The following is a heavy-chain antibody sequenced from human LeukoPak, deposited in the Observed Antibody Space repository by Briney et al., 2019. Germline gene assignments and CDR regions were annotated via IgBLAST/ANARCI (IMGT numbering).Heavy chain of an antibody. J-gene: IGHJ5*02. CDR3: ARAPELLWFGELPLAGWFDP. CDR1: GGSISSYY. CDR2: IYYSGST. Sequence: SETLSLTCTASGGSISSYYWSWIRQPPGKGLEWIGYIYYSGSTNYNPSLKSRVTISVDTSKNQFSLKLSSVTAADTAVYYCARAPELLWFGELPLAGWFDPWGQGTLVTVSS. D-gene: IGHD3-10*01. V-gene: IGHV4-59*01.